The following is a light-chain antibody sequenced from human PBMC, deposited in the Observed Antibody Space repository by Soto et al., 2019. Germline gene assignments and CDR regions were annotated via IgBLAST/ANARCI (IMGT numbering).Light chain of an antibody. J-gene: IGLJ2*01. CDR2: LNSDGSH. CDR3: QTWGTGIVV. V-gene: IGLV4-69*01. Sequence: QSVLTQSRSASASLGASVKLTCTLSSGHSSYAIAWHQQQPEKGPRYLMKLNSDGSHSKGDGIPDRFSGSSSGAERYLTISSLQSEDEADYYCQTWGTGIVVFGGGTQLTVL. CDR1: SGHSSYA.